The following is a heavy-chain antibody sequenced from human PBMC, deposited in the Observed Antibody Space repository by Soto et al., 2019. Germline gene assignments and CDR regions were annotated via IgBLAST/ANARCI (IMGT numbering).Heavy chain of an antibody. D-gene: IGHD6-13*01. Sequence: ASVKVSCKASGFTFTSSAMQWVRQARGQRLEWIGWIVVGSGNTNYAQKFQERVTITRDMSTSTAYMELSSLRSEDTAVYYCAAGSPLAAAGTYSDYWGQGTLVTVSS. CDR3: AAGSPLAAAGTYSDY. J-gene: IGHJ4*02. CDR1: GFTFTSSA. CDR2: IVVGSGNT. V-gene: IGHV1-58*02.